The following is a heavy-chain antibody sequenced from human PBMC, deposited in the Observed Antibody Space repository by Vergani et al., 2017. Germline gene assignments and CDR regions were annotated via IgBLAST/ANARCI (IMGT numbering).Heavy chain of an antibody. CDR3: ARGSGYSYEGTDIFDY. CDR1: GFTFSSYS. J-gene: IGHJ4*02. CDR2: ISSSSSYI. V-gene: IGHV3-21*01. D-gene: IGHD5-18*01. Sequence: EVQLVESGGGLVKPGGSLRLSCAASGFTFSSYSMNWVRQAPGKGLEWVSSISSSSSYIYYADSVKGRFTISRDISQNTLYLQMNSLRAEDTAVYYCARGSGYSYEGTDIFDYWGQGTLVTVSS.